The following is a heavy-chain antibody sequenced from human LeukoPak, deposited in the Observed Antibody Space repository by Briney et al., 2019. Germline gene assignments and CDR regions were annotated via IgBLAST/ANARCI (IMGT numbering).Heavy chain of an antibody. CDR2: INPSGGST. V-gene: IGHV1-46*01. CDR3: ARASYVLRFLDWFDP. CDR1: GHTFTSYY. J-gene: IGHJ5*02. D-gene: IGHD3-3*01. Sequence: GASVKVSCKASGHTFTSYYTHWVRQAPGQGLEWMGIINPSGGSTSYAQKFQGRVTMTRDTSTSTVYMELSSLRSEDTAVYYCARASYVLRFLDWFDPWGQGTLVTVSS.